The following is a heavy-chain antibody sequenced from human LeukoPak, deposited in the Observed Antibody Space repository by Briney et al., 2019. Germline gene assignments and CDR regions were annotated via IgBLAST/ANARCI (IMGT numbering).Heavy chain of an antibody. CDR1: GYTFTDHA. Sequence: ASVKVSCKASGYTFTDHAMNWVRQVPGQGLEWMGWINTNTGNPTYAQGFTGRFVFSLDTSVSTAYLQISSLKAEDTAVYYCARVFGDYYDSSGYRDYWGQGTLVTVSS. CDR2: INTNTGNP. CDR3: ARVFGDYYDSSGYRDY. V-gene: IGHV7-4-1*02. J-gene: IGHJ4*01. D-gene: IGHD3-22*01.